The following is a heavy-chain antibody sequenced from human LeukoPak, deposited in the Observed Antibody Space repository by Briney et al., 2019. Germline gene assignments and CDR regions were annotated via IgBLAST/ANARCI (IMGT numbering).Heavy chain of an antibody. Sequence: GGSLRLSCAASGFTFNNYAMSWVRQAPAKGLEWVSTIANSGDYTFHADSVRGRFTISRDNSKNTLYLQMNSLRAEDTAVYYCAKRSYGSGSYTYYFDFWGQGTLVTVSS. CDR2: IANSGDYT. V-gene: IGHV3-23*01. CDR1: GFTFNNYA. J-gene: IGHJ4*02. CDR3: AKRSYGSGSYTYYFDF. D-gene: IGHD3-10*01.